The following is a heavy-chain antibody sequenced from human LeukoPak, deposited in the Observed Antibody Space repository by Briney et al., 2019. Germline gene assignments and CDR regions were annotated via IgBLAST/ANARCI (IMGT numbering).Heavy chain of an antibody. CDR1: GASISGGTYY. J-gene: IGHJ4*02. D-gene: IGHD1-26*01. CDR3: ARRGGSGRAFDY. CDR2: IYYTGST. Sequence: PSETLSLTCSVSGASISGGTYYWGWIRQPPGKGLEWIGSIYYTGSTYDNPSLNSRVTISVDTSKNQFSLKLSSVTAADTAVYYCARRGGSGRAFDYWGQGTLVTVSS. V-gene: IGHV4-39*01.